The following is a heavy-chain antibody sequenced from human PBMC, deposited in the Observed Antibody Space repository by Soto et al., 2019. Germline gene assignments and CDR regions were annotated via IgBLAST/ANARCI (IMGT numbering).Heavy chain of an antibody. CDR2: IRFDGSNI. V-gene: IGHV3-33*01. CDR3: ARDGIGSVAFWGYLDS. D-gene: IGHD3-16*01. J-gene: IGHJ4*02. CDR1: ESIFMGYG. Sequence: GGSLRLSCAAPESIFMGYGMHWVLQAPCKGLEWVAIIRFDGSNINYADAVMGRFTISRDNSKNMLYLEMNSLRVEDTALYYCARDGIGSVAFWGYLDSWGQGTLVTVSS.